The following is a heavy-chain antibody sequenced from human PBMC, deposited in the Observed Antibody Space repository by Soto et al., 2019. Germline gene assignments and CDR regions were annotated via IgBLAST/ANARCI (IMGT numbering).Heavy chain of an antibody. D-gene: IGHD3-10*01. V-gene: IGHV3-43*01. CDR1: GFTFDDYT. CDR2: ISWDGGST. J-gene: IGHJ4*02. CDR3: AKDIDPSYYGSGSYYWAGPDY. Sequence: GGSLRLSCAASGFTFDDYTMHWVRQAPGKGLEWVPLISWDGGSTYYADSVKGRFTISRDNSKNSLYLQMNSLRTEDTALYYCAKDIDPSYYGSGSYYWAGPDYWGQGTLVTVSS.